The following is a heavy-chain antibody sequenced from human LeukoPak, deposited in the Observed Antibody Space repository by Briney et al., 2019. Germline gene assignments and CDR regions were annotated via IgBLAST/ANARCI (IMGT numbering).Heavy chain of an antibody. CDR3: AKHGDIVVVPAAAFDY. D-gene: IGHD2-2*01. CDR2: ISGSGGST. V-gene: IGHV3-23*01. CDR1: GFTFSSYA. J-gene: IGHJ4*02. Sequence: GGSLRLSCAASGFTFSSYAMSWVRQAPGKGLEWVSAISGSGGSTYYADSVKGRFTISRDNSKNTLYLQMNSLRAEDTAVYYCAKHGDIVVVPAAAFDYWGQGTLVTVSS.